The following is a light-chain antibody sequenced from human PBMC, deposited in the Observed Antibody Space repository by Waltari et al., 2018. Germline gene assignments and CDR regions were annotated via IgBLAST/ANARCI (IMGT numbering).Light chain of an antibody. Sequence: QSALTQPPSVSGSPGQSVTISCTGTTSDFGTYERVTWDHQTPGAAPNLLFSDVSSRPAGVSHRFSGSKSGNTASLTISDHQAADEADYYCNSFTISHTHVFGTGTKVTVL. J-gene: IGLJ1*01. CDR2: DVS. CDR3: NSFTISHTHV. V-gene: IGLV2-18*02. CDR1: TSDFGTYER.